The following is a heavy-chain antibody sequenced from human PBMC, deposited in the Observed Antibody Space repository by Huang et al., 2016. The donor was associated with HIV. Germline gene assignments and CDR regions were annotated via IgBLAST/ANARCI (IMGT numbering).Heavy chain of an antibody. D-gene: IGHD2-15*01. CDR1: GDTFSNYA. Sequence: QVQLVQSGAEVKKPGSSVRVSCRASGDTFSNYAISWVRQAPGRGLEWMGGKMPRCGTSKYAQKCQGRITIAAKGATSTVYVELSSLTFQDTAVYYCARGMWDSNWDGTDWLLRHFDSWGQGTLVTVSS. J-gene: IGHJ4*02. CDR2: KMPRCGTS. V-gene: IGHV1-69*13. CDR3: ARGMWDSNWDGTDWLLRHFDS.